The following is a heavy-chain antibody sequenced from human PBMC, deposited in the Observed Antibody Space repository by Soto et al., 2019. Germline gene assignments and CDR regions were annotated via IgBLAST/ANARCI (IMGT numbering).Heavy chain of an antibody. J-gene: IGHJ4*02. Sequence: ASVKVSCKASGGTFSSYTISWGRQAPGQGLEWMGRIIPILGIANYAQKFQGRVTITADKSTSTAYMEQSSLRSEDTDVYYCASGNWYPQTEITGTTWFDYWGLGTLVTVTP. V-gene: IGHV1-69*02. CDR1: GGTFSSYT. CDR2: IIPILGIA. CDR3: ASGNWYPQTEITGTTWFDY. D-gene: IGHD1-7*01.